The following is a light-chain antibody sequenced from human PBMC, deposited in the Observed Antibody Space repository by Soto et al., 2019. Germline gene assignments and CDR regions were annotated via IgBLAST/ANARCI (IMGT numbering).Light chain of an antibody. CDR3: QQNYSYPLT. CDR1: QSISNW. Sequence: DIQMTQSPSTLSASVGDRVTISCRASQSISNWLAWYQQKPGEAPNLLVYEASRFASGVPSRFSGSGSGTDFTLTISSLQPDDFASYYCQQNYSYPLTFGGGTKVEIK. J-gene: IGKJ4*01. CDR2: EAS. V-gene: IGKV1-5*01.